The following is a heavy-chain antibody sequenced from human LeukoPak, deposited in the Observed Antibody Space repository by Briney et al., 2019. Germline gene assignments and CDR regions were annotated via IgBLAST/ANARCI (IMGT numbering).Heavy chain of an antibody. D-gene: IGHD5-24*01. CDR1: GYTFTTYG. V-gene: IGHV1-18*01. CDR3: ARALQLVVPGVVKSTYYYYGMDV. Sequence: GASVKVSCKASGYTFTTYGINWVRQAPGQGLEWMGWISAYNGNTNYAQKLQGRVTMTTATSTSTAYMELRSLRSDDTAVYYCARALQLVVPGVVKSTYYYYGMDVWGQGTTVTVSS. J-gene: IGHJ6*02. CDR2: ISAYNGNT.